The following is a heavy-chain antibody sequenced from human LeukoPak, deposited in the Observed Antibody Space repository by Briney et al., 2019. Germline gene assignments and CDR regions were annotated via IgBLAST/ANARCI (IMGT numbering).Heavy chain of an antibody. CDR2: IYPGDSDT. D-gene: IGHD6-13*01. Sequence: LGESLKISCKGSGYSFTSYWIGWVRQMSGKGPEWMGIIYPGDSDTTYSPSFQGQVTISADKSISIAYLQWSSLKASDTAIYYCARSTGGAAELDPWGQGTLVTVSS. V-gene: IGHV5-51*01. CDR3: ARSTGGAAELDP. CDR1: GYSFTSYW. J-gene: IGHJ5*02.